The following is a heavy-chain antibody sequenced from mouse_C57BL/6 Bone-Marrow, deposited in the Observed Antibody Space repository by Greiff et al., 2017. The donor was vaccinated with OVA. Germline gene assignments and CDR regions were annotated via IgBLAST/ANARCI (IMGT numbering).Heavy chain of an antibody. D-gene: IGHD4-1*02. V-gene: IGHV5-6*01. CDR2: ISSGGGYT. CDR3: ASFNWDVKNYFDY. CDR1: GFTFSSYG. Sequence: EVQGVESGGDLVKPGGSLKLSCAASGFTFSSYGMSWVRQTPDKRLEWVATISSGGGYTSYPDSVKGRFTISRDNAKTTLYLQMSRLKSDDTAMYSCASFNWDVKNYFDYWGQGTTLTVSS. J-gene: IGHJ2*01.